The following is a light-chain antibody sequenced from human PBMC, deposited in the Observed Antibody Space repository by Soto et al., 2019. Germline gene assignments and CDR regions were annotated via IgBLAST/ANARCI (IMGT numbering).Light chain of an antibody. V-gene: IGKV1-39*01. Sequence: DIQMTQSPSSLSASVGDRVTITCRASQSISSYLNWYQQKPGKAPQLLIYAASSLQSAVPSRFSGSGSGTDFTLTTSSLQPEDFATYYCEQRYSTLPWTFGQGTKVEIK. CDR3: EQRYSTLPWT. CDR2: AAS. CDR1: QSISSY. J-gene: IGKJ1*01.